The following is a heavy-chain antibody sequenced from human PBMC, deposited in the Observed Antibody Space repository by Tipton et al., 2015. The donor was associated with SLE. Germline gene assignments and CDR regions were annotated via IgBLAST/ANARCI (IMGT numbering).Heavy chain of an antibody. V-gene: IGHV3-30*02. J-gene: IGHJ2*01. CDR3: AKGAYDFWSGYYTGDWYFDL. D-gene: IGHD3-3*01. CDR2: IRYDGSNK. CDR1: GFTFSNYG. Sequence: SLRLSCAASGFTFSNYGMHWVRQAPGKGLEWVAVIRYDGSNKYYADSVKGRFTISRDNSKNTLYLQMNSLRAEDTAVYYCAKGAYDFWSGYYTGDWYFDLWGRGTLVTVSS.